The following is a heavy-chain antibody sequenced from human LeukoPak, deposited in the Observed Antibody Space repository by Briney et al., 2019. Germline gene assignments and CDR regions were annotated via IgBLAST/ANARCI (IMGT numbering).Heavy chain of an antibody. CDR3: ASPAGIAAAGRGDAFDI. V-gene: IGHV1-46*01. CDR1: GYTFTSYY. Sequence: GASVKVSCKASGYTFTSYYMHWVRQAPGQGLEWMGIINPSGGSTSYAQKFQGRVTMTRDTSTSTVYMELSSLRSEDTAVYYCASPAGIAAAGRGDAFDIWGQGTMVTVSS. CDR2: INPSGGST. J-gene: IGHJ3*02. D-gene: IGHD6-13*01.